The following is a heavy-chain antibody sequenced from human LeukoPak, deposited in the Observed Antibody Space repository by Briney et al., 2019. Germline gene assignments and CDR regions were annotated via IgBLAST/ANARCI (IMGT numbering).Heavy chain of an antibody. CDR2: IYDSGSA. CDR1: GGSISSYQ. CDR3: ARKSSGGSGSYYYYYMDV. D-gene: IGHD3-10*01. Sequence: SETLSLTCTVSGGSISSYQWSWIRQPPGKGLEWIGNIYDSGSAYYNPSLKSRVTISVDTSKNQFSLKLSSVTAADTAVYYCARKSSGGSGSYYYYYMDVWGKGTTVTISS. V-gene: IGHV4-4*08. J-gene: IGHJ6*03.